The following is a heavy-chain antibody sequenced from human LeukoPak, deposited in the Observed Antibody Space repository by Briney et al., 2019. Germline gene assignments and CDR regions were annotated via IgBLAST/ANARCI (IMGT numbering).Heavy chain of an antibody. Sequence: QPGGSLRLSCAASGFIFSNYAMSWVRQAPGKGLEWVSAISGSGGDTYYLDSVKGRFTISRDNSKSTLYLQMNSLRAEDTAVYFCAEMGGHNSGRLYFDYWGQGTLVTVSS. V-gene: IGHV3-23*01. CDR2: ISGSGGDT. CDR1: GFIFSNYA. J-gene: IGHJ4*02. D-gene: IGHD6-19*01. CDR3: AEMGGHNSGRLYFDY.